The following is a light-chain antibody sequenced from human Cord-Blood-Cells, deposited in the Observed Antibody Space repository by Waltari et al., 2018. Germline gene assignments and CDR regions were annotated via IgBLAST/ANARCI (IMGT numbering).Light chain of an antibody. CDR2: EGS. V-gene: IGLV2-23*01. CDR3: CSYAGSSTWV. J-gene: IGLJ3*02. CDR1: ISDVGSYNL. Sequence: QSALTQPASVSGSTGQSITISCTGTISDVGSYNLVSWYQQHPGKAPKLMIYEGSKRPSGVSNRFSGSKSGNTASLTISGLQAEDEADYYCCSYAGSSTWVFGGGTKLTVL.